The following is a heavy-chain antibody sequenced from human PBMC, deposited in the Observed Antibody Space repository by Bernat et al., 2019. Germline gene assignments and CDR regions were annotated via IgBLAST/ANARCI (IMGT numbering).Heavy chain of an antibody. V-gene: IGHV4-34*01. Sequence: QLQQWGAGLLKPSETLSLTCAVYGGSFSGYYWSWIRQPPGKGLEWIGEINHSGSTNYNPSLKSRVTISVDTSKNQFSLKLSSVTAADTAVYYCARDLSGIDDYWGQGTLVTVSS. D-gene: IGHD3-10*01. CDR1: GGSFSGYY. CDR3: ARDLSGIDDY. J-gene: IGHJ4*02. CDR2: INHSGST.